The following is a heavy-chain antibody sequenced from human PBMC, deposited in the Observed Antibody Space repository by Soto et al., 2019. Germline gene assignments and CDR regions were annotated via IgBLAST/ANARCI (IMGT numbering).Heavy chain of an antibody. CDR3: ASELSGYSYGPGEVY. CDR2: ILNSGSV. D-gene: IGHD5-18*01. V-gene: IGHV4-30-4*01. CDR1: GASISRSDYY. J-gene: IGHJ4*02. Sequence: TLSLTCTVSGASISRSDYYWSWIRQPPGGGLEWIGYILNSGSVYYNPSLMSRLTMSIHSPKNQFSLNLNSVTAADTAVYFCASELSGYSYGPGEVYWGQGILVTVSS.